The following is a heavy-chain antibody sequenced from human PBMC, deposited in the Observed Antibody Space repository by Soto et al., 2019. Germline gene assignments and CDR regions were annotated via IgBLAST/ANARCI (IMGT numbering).Heavy chain of an antibody. Sequence: GGSLRLSCAASGFTFSTYGMHWVRQAPGTGLEWVSAISDSGVNTYYADSVKGRFTISRDNSKNALYLEMKSLRAGDTAVYYCIKEARGHSYASLWGQGTPVTVSS. V-gene: IGHV3-23*01. CDR2: ISDSGVNT. CDR1: GFTFSTYG. CDR3: IKEARGHSYASL. J-gene: IGHJ4*02. D-gene: IGHD3-16*01.